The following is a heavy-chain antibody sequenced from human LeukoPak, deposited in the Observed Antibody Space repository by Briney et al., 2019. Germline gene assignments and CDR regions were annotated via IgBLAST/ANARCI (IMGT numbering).Heavy chain of an antibody. Sequence: PGGSLRLSCAASGFTFSSYAMSWVRQAPGKGLEWVSAISGSGGSTYYADSVKGRFTISRDNSKNTLYLQMNSLRAEDTAVYYCAKDRPVGGIAVSLLRLVWYWGQGTLVTVSS. J-gene: IGHJ4*02. CDR1: GFTFSSYA. D-gene: IGHD6-19*01. CDR2: ISGSGGST. CDR3: AKDRPVGGIAVSLLRLVWY. V-gene: IGHV3-23*01.